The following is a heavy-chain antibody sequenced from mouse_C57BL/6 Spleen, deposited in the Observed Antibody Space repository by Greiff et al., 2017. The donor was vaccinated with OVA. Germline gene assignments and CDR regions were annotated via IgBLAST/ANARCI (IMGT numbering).Heavy chain of an antibody. CDR3: ARALTVVANGRGFAY. Sequence: EVKLVESGGGLVKPGGSLKLSCAASGFTFSDYGMHWVRQAPEKGLEWVAYISSGSSTIYYADTVKGRFTISRDNAKNTLFLQMTSLRSEDTAMYYCARALTVVANGRGFAYWGQGTLVTVSA. D-gene: IGHD1-1*01. CDR2: ISSGSSTI. V-gene: IGHV5-17*01. J-gene: IGHJ3*01. CDR1: GFTFSDYG.